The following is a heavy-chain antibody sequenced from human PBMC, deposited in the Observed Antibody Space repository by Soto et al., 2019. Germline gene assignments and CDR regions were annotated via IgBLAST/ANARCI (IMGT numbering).Heavy chain of an antibody. J-gene: IGHJ4*02. Sequence: ASETLSLTCAVSGGSISSGGYSWSWIRQPPGKGLEWIGYIYHSGSTYYNPSLKSRVTISVDTSKNQFSLKLSSVTAADTAVYYCATGVAAEHFYDSSGYFSDDYWGQGTQVT. V-gene: IGHV4-30-2*03. CDR1: GGSISSGGYS. CDR3: ATGVAAEHFYDSSGYFSDDY. CDR2: IYHSGST. D-gene: IGHD3-22*01.